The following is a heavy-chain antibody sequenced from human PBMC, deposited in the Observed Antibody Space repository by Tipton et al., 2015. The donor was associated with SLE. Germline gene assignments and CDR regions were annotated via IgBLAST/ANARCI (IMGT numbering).Heavy chain of an antibody. J-gene: IGHJ2*01. Sequence: SLRLSCAASGFTFSSYAMSWVRQAPGKGLEWVSYISSSSSYTNYADSVKGRFTISRDNAKNSLYLQMNSLRAEDTAVYYCAREGYSNSWYFDLWGRGTLVTVSS. CDR3: AREGYSNSWYFDL. V-gene: IGHV3-11*06. CDR2: ISSSSSYT. CDR1: GFTFSSYA. D-gene: IGHD6-13*01.